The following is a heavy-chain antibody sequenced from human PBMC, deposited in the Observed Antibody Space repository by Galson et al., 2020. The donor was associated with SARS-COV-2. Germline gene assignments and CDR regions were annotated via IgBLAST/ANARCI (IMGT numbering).Heavy chain of an antibody. J-gene: IGHJ4*02. CDR2: IKQDGSEK. Sequence: QLGESLKISCAASGFTFSSYWMSWVRQAPGKGLEWVANIKQDGSEKYYVDSVKGRFTISRDNAKNSLYLQMNSLRAEDTAVYYCARDQEDCSSTSCYTPFDYWGQGTLVTVSS. CDR3: ARDQEDCSSTSCYTPFDY. D-gene: IGHD2-2*02. V-gene: IGHV3-7*01. CDR1: GFTFSSYW.